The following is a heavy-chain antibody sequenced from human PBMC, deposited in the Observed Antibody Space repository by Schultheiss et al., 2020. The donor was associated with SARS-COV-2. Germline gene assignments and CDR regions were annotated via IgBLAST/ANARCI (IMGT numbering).Heavy chain of an antibody. J-gene: IGHJ4*02. CDR3: ARVPGIAAAGRFFDY. V-gene: IGHV4-39*07. CDR2: IYYSGST. D-gene: IGHD6-13*01. Sequence: SETLSLTCTVSGGSISSGGYYWSWIRQHPGKGLEWIGSIYYSGSTSYNPSLKSRVSISRDTSKNQFSLKLSSVTAADTAVYYCARVPGIAAAGRFFDYWGQGTLVTVSS. CDR1: GGSISSGGYY.